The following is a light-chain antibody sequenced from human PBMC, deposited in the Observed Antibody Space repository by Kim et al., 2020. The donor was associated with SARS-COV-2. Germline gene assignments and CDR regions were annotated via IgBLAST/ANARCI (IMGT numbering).Light chain of an antibody. CDR1: NIRSKT. CDR3: QVWDGSSDHALYV. CDR2: YNN. J-gene: IGLJ1*01. Sequence: SYELTQPPSVSVAPGKTASISCGGNNIRSKTVHWYQQKSGQAPVLVIYYNNDRPSGIPERFSGSSSGNTATLTISRVEAGDEADYYCQVWDGSSDHALYV. V-gene: IGLV3-21*04.